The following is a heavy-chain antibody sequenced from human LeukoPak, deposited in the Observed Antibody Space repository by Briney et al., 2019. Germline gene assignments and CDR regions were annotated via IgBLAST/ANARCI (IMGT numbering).Heavy chain of an antibody. D-gene: IGHD5-24*01. CDR3: ARXNSVRDEAWWFNP. CDR2: IIPIFGTA. V-gene: IGHV1-69*05. Sequence: VKVSCXASGYTFTSYGISWVRQAPGQGLEWMGGIIPIFGTANYAQKFQGRVTMTRDRSTSTVYMEVSSLRDEDTAGYYCARXNSVRDEAWWFNPWGQGTLVTVSS. CDR1: GYTFTSYG. J-gene: IGHJ5*02.